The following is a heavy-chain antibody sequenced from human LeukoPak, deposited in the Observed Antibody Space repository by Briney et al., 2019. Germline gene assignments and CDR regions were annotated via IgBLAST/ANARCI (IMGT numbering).Heavy chain of an antibody. CDR1: GGSISSSSYY. CDR3: ARSLSVVVAATVAFDY. CDR2: VYYSGST. Sequence: SETLSLTCTVSGGSISSSSYYWGWIRQPPGKGLEWIGSVYYSGSTYYNPSLKSRVTISVDTSKNQFSLKLSSVTAADTAVYYCARSLSVVVAATVAFDYWGQGTLVTVSS. D-gene: IGHD2-15*01. J-gene: IGHJ4*02. V-gene: IGHV4-39*07.